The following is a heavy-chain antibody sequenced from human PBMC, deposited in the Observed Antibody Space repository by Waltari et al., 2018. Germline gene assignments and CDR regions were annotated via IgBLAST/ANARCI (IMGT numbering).Heavy chain of an antibody. CDR1: GGSISSGDYY. V-gene: IGHV4-30-4*01. D-gene: IGHD3-10*01. CDR2: LSSRGGT. J-gene: IGHJ4*02. CDR3: ASSASYSGSYAVDY. Sequence: QVQLQESGPGLVKPSQTLSLTCTVSGGSISSGDYYWSWIRQPPGKGLEWIGSLSSRGGTYYNQSLKSRVTISVDTSKNQFSLKLSSVTAADTAVYYCASSASYSGSYAVDYWGQGTLVTVSS.